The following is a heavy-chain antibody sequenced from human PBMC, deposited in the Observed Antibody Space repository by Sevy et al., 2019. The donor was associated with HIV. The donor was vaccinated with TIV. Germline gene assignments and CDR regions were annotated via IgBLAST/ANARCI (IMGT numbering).Heavy chain of an antibody. CDR1: GFTLSSYG. CDR2: IWYDGSNK. J-gene: IGHJ4*02. V-gene: IGHV3-33*01. D-gene: IGHD5-12*01. Sequence: GGSLRLSCAASGFTLSSYGMHWVRQAPGKGLEWVAVIWYDGSNKYYADSVKGRFTISRDNSKNTLYLQMNSLRAEDTAVYYCARGRGVATGTFDYWGQGTLVTVSS. CDR3: ARGRGVATGTFDY.